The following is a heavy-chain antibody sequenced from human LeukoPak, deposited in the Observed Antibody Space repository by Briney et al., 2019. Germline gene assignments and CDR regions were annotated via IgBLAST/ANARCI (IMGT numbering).Heavy chain of an antibody. Sequence: PSETLSLTCTVSGYSISSGYYWGWIRQPPGKGLEWIGSIYHSGSTYYNPSLKSRVTISVDTSKNQFSLKLSSVTAADTAVYYCARKVHYPRGNNWFDPWGQGTLVTVSS. V-gene: IGHV4-38-2*02. J-gene: IGHJ5*02. CDR3: ARKVHYPRGNNWFDP. D-gene: IGHD2/OR15-2a*01. CDR2: IYHSGST. CDR1: GYSISSGYY.